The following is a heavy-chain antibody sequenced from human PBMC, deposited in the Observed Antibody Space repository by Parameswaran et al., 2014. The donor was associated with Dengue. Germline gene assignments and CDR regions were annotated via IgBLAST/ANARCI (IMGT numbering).Heavy chain of an antibody. V-gene: IGHV3-21*01. D-gene: IGHD3-3*01. Sequence: GLEWVSSISSSSSYIYYADSVKGRFTISRDNAKNSLYLQMNSLRAEDTAVYYCARDQPRGTIFGVVHHHVGGVWDVWGQGTTVTVSS. CDR3: ARDQPRGTIFGVVHHHVGGVWDV. CDR2: ISSSSSYI. J-gene: IGHJ6*02.